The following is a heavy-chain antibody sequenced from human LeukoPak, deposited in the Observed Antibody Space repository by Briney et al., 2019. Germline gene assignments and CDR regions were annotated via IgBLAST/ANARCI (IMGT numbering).Heavy chain of an antibody. J-gene: IGHJ4*02. CDR3: ARDASSWSFDY. Sequence: GGSLRLSCAAAGFTFRRYDMHWVRQAPGKGLEGVAVISYDGNNKYYADSGKGRFTISRDNSKNTLYLQMNGLRAEDTAVYYCARDASSWSFDYWGQGTLVTVSS. V-gene: IGHV3-30*04. D-gene: IGHD6-13*01. CDR1: GFTFRRYD. CDR2: ISYDGNNK.